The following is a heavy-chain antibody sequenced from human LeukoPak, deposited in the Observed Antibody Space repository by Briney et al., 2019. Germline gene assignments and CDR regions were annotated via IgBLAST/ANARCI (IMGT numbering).Heavy chain of an antibody. D-gene: IGHD6-19*01. CDR1: GYTFTSYD. Sequence: ASVKVSCKASGYTFTSYDINWVRQATGQGLEWMGWMNPNSGNTGYAQKFQGRVTMTRNTSINTAYMELSSLRSEDTAVYYCARPYYSSGWYDWFDPWGQGTPVTVSS. CDR3: ARPYYSSGWYDWFDP. V-gene: IGHV1-8*01. CDR2: MNPNSGNT. J-gene: IGHJ5*02.